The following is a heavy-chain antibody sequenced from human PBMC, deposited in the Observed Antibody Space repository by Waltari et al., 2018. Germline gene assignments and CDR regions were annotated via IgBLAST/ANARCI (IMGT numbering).Heavy chain of an antibody. CDR1: GGSISSSNW. CDR3: ARDRYSSGWYRAYYYYGMDV. D-gene: IGHD6-19*01. V-gene: IGHV4-4*02. CDR2: IYHSGST. Sequence: QVQLQESGPGLVKPSETLSLTCAVSGGSISSSNWWSWVRQPPGKGLEWIGEIYHSGSTNYNPSLKSRVTISVDKSKNQFSLKLSSVTAADTAVYYCARDRYSSGWYRAYYYYGMDVWGQGTTVTVSS. J-gene: IGHJ6*02.